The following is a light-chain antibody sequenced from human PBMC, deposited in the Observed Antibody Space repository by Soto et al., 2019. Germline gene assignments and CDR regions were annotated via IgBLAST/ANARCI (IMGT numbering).Light chain of an antibody. J-gene: IGKJ5*01. CDR3: QRSYSAAIT. Sequence: DIQMTQSPSSLSASVGDRVTITCRASQSISNYLNWYQQKPGKAPKLLIYAASSLQTGVPSRFSGSGSGTDFTLTISSLQPEDFATYSCQRSYSAAITFGQGTRLDIK. V-gene: IGKV1-39*01. CDR1: QSISNY. CDR2: AAS.